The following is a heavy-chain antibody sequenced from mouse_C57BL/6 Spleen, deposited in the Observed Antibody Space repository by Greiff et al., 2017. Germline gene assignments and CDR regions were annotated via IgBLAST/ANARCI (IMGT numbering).Heavy chain of an antibody. CDR1: GYTFTSYD. Sequence: QVHVKQSGPELVKPGASVKLSCKASGYTFTSYDINWVKQRPGQGLEWIGWIYPRDGSTKYNEKFKGKATLTVDTSSSTAYMELHSLTSEDSAVYFCARRWTPYYYAMDYWGQGTSVTVAS. CDR2: IYPRDGST. D-gene: IGHD1-1*02. J-gene: IGHJ4*01. CDR3: ARRWTPYYYAMDY. V-gene: IGHV1-85*01.